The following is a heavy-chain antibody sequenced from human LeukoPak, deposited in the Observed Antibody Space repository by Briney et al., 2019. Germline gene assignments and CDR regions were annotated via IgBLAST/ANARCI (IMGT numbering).Heavy chain of an antibody. V-gene: IGHV1-69*13. CDR3: ARGIAARPSYQAFDY. Sequence: ASVKVSCKASGGTFSSYAISWVRQAPGQGLEWMGGIIPIFGTANYAQKFQGRVTITADESTSTAYMELSSLRSEDTAVYYCARGIAARPSYQAFDYWGQGTLVTVSS. J-gene: IGHJ4*02. CDR1: GGTFSSYA. CDR2: IIPIFGTA. D-gene: IGHD6-6*01.